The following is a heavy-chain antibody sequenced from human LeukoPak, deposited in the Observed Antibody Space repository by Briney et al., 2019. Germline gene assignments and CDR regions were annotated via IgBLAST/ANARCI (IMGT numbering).Heavy chain of an antibody. Sequence: GGSLRLSCAASGFTFDNYAMHWVRRAPGKGLEWVSGITWNSGIIAYADSVKGRFTISRDNAKNSLYLQMNSLRAEDTALYYCAKGISTTGAASDIWGQGTMVTVSS. CDR3: AKGISTTGAASDI. J-gene: IGHJ3*02. D-gene: IGHD4-17*01. CDR1: GFTFDNYA. CDR2: ITWNSGII. V-gene: IGHV3-9*01.